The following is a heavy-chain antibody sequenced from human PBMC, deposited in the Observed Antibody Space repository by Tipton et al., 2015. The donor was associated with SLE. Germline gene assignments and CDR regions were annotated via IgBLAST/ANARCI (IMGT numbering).Heavy chain of an antibody. CDR3: ARDSHDHDFCGGYYDY. CDR2: IYYSGNT. CDR1: GTSISNYY. Sequence: TLSLTCTVSGTSISNYYWTWIRQPPGKGLEYIGNIYYSGNTNYNPSLKGRVTISIDTSKSQFSLKLRSMTAADTAVYYCARDSHDHDFCGGYYDYWGQGSLVTASS. V-gene: IGHV4-59*01. J-gene: IGHJ4*02. D-gene: IGHD3-3*01.